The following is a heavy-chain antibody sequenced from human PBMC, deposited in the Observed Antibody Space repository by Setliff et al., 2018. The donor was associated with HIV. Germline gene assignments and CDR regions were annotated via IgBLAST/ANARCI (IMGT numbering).Heavy chain of an antibody. CDR3: ARGVRDYVDYTWTTYRRGYYMDV. CDR2: IYDSGST. V-gene: IGHV4-4*07. J-gene: IGHJ6*03. D-gene: IGHD4-4*01. CDR1: GGSISGFY. Sequence: SETLSLTCTVSGGSISGFYWNLIRQSAGKGLRWIGRIYDSGSTKYNPSLKSRVTMSLDTSKNQFPLNLDSVTAADTAVFYCARGVRDYVDYTWTTYRRGYYMDVWGKGTTVTVSS.